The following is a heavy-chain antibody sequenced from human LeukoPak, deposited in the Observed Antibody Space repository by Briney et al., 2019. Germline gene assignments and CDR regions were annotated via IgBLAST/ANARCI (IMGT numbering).Heavy chain of an antibody. CDR3: ARVSSGYSSGWYTLRAFDI. CDR2: INTNTGNP. CDR1: GYTFTSYA. D-gene: IGHD6-19*01. Sequence: ASVKVSCKASGYTFTSYAMNWVRQAPGQGLEWMGWINTNTGNPTYAQGFTGRFVFSLDTSVSTAYLQISSLKAEDTAVYYCARVSSGYSSGWYTLRAFDIWGQGTMVTVSS. J-gene: IGHJ3*02. V-gene: IGHV7-4-1*02.